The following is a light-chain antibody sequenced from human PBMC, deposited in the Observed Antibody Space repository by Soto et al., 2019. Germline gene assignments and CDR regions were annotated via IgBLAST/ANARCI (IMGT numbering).Light chain of an antibody. CDR3: QQRSNWPLT. V-gene: IGKV3-11*01. CDR2: DAS. J-gene: IGKJ4*01. Sequence: EIVLTQSPSTLSFSPWERSTLSFMASQSVSSYLACYQQKPGQAPRLLIYDASNRATGIPARFSGSGSGTDFTLTISSLEPEDFAVYYCQQRSNWPLTLGGGTKVDI. CDR1: QSVSSY.